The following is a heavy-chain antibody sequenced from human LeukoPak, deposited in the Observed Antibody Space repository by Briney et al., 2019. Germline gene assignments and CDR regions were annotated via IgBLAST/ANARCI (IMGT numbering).Heavy chain of an antibody. D-gene: IGHD4-17*01. CDR1: GFTFSTYG. V-gene: IGHV3-23*01. Sequence: GGTLRLSCEASGFTFSTYGMSWVRQAPGKGLEWVSAISGSGGSTYYADSVKGRFTISRDNAKNSLYLQMNSLRAEGTAVYYCARYGDFDYWGQGTLVTVSS. CDR2: ISGSGGST. J-gene: IGHJ4*02. CDR3: ARYGDFDY.